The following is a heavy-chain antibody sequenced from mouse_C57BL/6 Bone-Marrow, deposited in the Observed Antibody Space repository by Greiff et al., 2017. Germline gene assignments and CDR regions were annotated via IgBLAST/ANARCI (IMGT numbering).Heavy chain of an antibody. Sequence: EVKLVESGAELVKPGASVKLSCTASGFNIKDYYIHWVKQRTEQGLEWIGRIDPEDGETKYAPKFQDKANITADTASNTAYLQLSSLTSEDTAVYYCTSALIYYATNYWGQGTTLTVSA. CDR1: GFNIKDYY. V-gene: IGHV14-2*01. J-gene: IGHJ2*01. CDR2: IDPEDGET. D-gene: IGHD1-1*01. CDR3: TSALIYYATNY.